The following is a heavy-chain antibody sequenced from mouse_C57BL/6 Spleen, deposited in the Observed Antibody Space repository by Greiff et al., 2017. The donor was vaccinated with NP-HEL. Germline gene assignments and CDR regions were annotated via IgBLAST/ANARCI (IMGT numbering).Heavy chain of an antibody. CDR3: ARDLYDYPHYYAMDY. Sequence: EVMLVESGGGLVKPGGSLKLSCAASGFTFSSYAMSWVRQTPEQRLEWVATISDGGSYTYYPDNVKGRFTISRDNAKNNLYLQMSHLKSEDTAMYDCARDLYDYPHYYAMDYWGQGTSVTVSS. V-gene: IGHV5-4*01. J-gene: IGHJ4*01. CDR2: ISDGGSYT. CDR1: GFTFSSYA. D-gene: IGHD2-4*01.